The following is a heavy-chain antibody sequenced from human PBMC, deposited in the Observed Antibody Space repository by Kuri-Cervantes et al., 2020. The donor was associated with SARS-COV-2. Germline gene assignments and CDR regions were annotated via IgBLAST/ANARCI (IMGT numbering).Heavy chain of an antibody. Sequence: ASVKVSCKASGFTFTNYQLHWVRQAPGQGLEWMGLIHPGVGYTFSAQNFQGRLTMTRDTSTRTLYMALSSLKAEDTAVYYCAREDNAQVDWGQGTLVTVSS. CDR3: AREDNAQVD. J-gene: IGHJ4*02. V-gene: IGHV1-46*01. D-gene: IGHD1-26*01. CDR1: GFTFTNYQ. CDR2: IHPGVGYT.